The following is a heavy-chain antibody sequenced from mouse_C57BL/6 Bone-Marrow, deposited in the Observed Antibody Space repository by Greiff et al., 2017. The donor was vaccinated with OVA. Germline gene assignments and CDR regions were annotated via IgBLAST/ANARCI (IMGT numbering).Heavy chain of an antibody. D-gene: IGHD2-4*01. J-gene: IGHJ4*01. CDR3: ARKAYDYDGGSMDY. CDR1: GYTFTNYW. V-gene: IGHV1-63*01. CDR2: IYPGGGYT. Sequence: VQLQQSGAELVRPGTSVKMSCKASGYTFTNYWIGWAKQRPGHGLEWIGDIYPGGGYTNYNEKFKGKATLTAAKSSSTAYMQFSSLTSEDSAIYYCARKAYDYDGGSMDYWGQGTSVTVSS.